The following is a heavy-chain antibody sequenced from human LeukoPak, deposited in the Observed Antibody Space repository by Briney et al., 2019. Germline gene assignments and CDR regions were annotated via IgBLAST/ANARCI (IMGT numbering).Heavy chain of an antibody. CDR1: GFTFSIYS. CDR3: ARDLHPGY. V-gene: IGHV3-48*01. Sequence: GGSLRLSCAASGFTFSIYSMNWVRQAQAKGLEWVSYISSSSSTIPYADSVKGRFTISRENAKNSLYLQMNSQRAEDTAVYYCARDLHPGYWGQGTLVTVSS. J-gene: IGHJ4*02. CDR2: ISSSSSTI. D-gene: IGHD3-10*01.